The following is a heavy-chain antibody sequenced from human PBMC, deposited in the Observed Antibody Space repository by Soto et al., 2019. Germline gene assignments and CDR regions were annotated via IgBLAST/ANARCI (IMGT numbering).Heavy chain of an antibody. J-gene: IGHJ4*02. CDR3: VREDSGTYYWIDY. V-gene: IGHV3-74*01. CDR2: INTDGSGT. D-gene: IGHD1-26*01. Sequence: PGGSLRLSCAASGFTFSSDWMHWVRQAPGKGLVWVSRINTDGSGTTYADSVKGRFTISRDNAKNMVYLQMNSLRAEDTAVYYCVREDSGTYYWIDYWGQGTLVTVSS. CDR1: GFTFSSDW.